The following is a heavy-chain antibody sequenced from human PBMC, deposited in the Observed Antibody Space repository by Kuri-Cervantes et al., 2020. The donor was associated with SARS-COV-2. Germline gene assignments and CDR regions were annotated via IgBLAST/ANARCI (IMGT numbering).Heavy chain of an antibody. Sequence: ASVKVSCKASGYTFTSYGISWVRQAPGQGLEWMGMVKTNSGNTLYAQIFQGRVTMTRDTSTSTVYPELSSLTSEDTAIYYCYCAPKEGFDSWGQGTLVTVSS. CDR2: VKTNSGNT. V-gene: IGHV1-8*02. CDR1: GYTFTSYG. D-gene: IGHD2-21*01. J-gene: IGHJ4*02. CDR3: YCAPKEGFDS.